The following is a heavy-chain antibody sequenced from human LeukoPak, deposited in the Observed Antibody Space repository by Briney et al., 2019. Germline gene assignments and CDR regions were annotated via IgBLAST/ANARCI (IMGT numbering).Heavy chain of an antibody. Sequence: GGSLRLSCAASGFTFDDYAMHWVRHAPGKGLEWVSGISWNSGSIGYADSVKGRFTISRDNAKNSLYLQMNSLRAEDTALYYCAKENHDAFDIWGQGTMVTVSS. J-gene: IGHJ3*02. CDR2: ISWNSGSI. CDR1: GFTFDDYA. CDR3: AKENHDAFDI. V-gene: IGHV3-9*01.